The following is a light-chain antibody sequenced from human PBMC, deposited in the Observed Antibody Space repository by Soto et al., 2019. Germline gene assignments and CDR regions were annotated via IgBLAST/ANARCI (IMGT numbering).Light chain of an antibody. CDR3: TSYTTTNTLYV. CDR1: NXDVGAYNY. J-gene: IGLJ1*01. V-gene: IGLV2-14*01. CDR2: EVF. Sequence: QSVLTQPASVSGSPGQSITIPCTGTNXDVGAYNYVSWYQHHPGKAPKLMIYEVFTRSSGVSSRFSGSKSGSTASLTISGLQAEDEADYYCTSYTTTNTLYVFGTGTKVTVL.